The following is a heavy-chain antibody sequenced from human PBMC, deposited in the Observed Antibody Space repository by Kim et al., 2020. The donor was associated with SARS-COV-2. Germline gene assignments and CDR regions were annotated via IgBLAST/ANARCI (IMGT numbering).Heavy chain of an antibody. CDR1: GGSISSSSYY. V-gene: IGHV4-39*01. CDR3: ARHPASITMVRGVITRGIDAFDI. CDR2: IYYSGST. D-gene: IGHD3-10*01. J-gene: IGHJ3*02. Sequence: SETLSLTCTVSGGSISSSSYYWGWIRQPPGKGLEWIGSIYYSGSTYYNPSLKSRVTISVDTSKNQFSLKLSSVTAADMAVYYCARHPASITMVRGVITRGIDAFDIWGQGTMVTVSS.